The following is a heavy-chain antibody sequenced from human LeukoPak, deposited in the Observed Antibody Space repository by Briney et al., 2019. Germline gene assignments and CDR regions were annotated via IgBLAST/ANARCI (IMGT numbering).Heavy chain of an antibody. CDR2: IYPGDSDT. J-gene: IGHJ6*02. CDR1: GYSFTSYW. Sequence: GESLKISCKGSGYSFTSYWIGWVRQVPGKGLEWVGIIYPGDSDTRYSPSFQGQVTISADKSISTAYLQWSSLKASDTAMYYCARPQDEIRGGMDVWGQGTTVTVSS. CDR3: ARPQDEIRGGMDV. V-gene: IGHV5-51*01.